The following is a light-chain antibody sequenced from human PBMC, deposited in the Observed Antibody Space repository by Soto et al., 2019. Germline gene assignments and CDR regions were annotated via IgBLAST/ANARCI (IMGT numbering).Light chain of an antibody. CDR3: TSYTSSTHFYV. CDR2: DVS. V-gene: IGLV2-14*03. Sequence: QSVLTQPASGSRSPRQSSAISRTGVRTDVADGYDYVSWYQQHPGQAPQLIIYDVSNRPSGVSDRFSGSKSGNTASLTISGLQAEDQAEYYCTSYTSSTHFYVFGTGTKVTV. J-gene: IGLJ1*01. CDR1: RTDVADGYDY.